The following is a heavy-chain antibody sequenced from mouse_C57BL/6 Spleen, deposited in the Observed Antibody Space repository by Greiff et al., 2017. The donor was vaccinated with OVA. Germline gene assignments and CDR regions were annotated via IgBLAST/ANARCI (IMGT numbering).Heavy chain of an antibody. CDR3: TREGGDYDGFAY. CDR1: GFTFSSYA. CDR2: ISDGGSYT. D-gene: IGHD2-4*01. J-gene: IGHJ3*01. Sequence: EVQLVESGGGLVKPGGSLKLSCAASGFTFSSYAMSWVRQTPEKRLEWVATISDGGSYTYYPDNVKGRFTISRDNAKNNLYLQMSLLKSEDTAMYYCTREGGDYDGFAYWGQGTLVTVSA. V-gene: IGHV5-4*01.